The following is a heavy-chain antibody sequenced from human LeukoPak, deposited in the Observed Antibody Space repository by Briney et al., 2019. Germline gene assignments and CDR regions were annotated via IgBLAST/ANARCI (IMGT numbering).Heavy chain of an antibody. CDR3: ARESASSWTGNWFDP. Sequence: GGSLRLSCAASGFTFSSYAMSWVRQAPGKGLEWVSAISGSGGRAYYTDSVKGRFTVSRDNSKNTLFLQMNSLRAEDTAVYYCARESASSWTGNWFDPWGQGTLVTVSS. CDR2: ISGSGGRA. CDR1: GFTFSSYA. V-gene: IGHV3-23*01. D-gene: IGHD6-13*01. J-gene: IGHJ5*02.